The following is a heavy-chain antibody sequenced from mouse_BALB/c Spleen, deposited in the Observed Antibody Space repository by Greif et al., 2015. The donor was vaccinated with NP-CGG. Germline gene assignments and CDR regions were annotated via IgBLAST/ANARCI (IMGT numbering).Heavy chain of an antibody. V-gene: IGHV1-54*01. CDR2: INPGSGGT. CDR3: ASPLIYYYGSSPFAY. CDR1: GYAFTNYL. Sequence: QVQLQQSGAELVRPGTSVKVSCKASGYAFTNYLIEWVKQRPGQGLEWIGVINPGSGGTNYNEKFKGKATLTADKSSSTAYMQLSSLTSDDSAVYFCASPLIYYYGSSPFAYWGQGTLVTVSA. D-gene: IGHD1-1*01. J-gene: IGHJ3*01.